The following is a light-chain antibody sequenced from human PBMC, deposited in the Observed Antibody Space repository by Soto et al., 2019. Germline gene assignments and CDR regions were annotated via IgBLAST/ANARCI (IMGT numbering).Light chain of an antibody. CDR3: NSYTSSSTYV. V-gene: IGLV2-14*01. CDR2: EVS. CDR1: SSDVGGYNY. J-gene: IGLJ1*01. Sequence: QSALTQPASVSGSPGQSITISCTGTSSDVGGYNYVSWYQQHPGKAPKLMIYEVSNRPSGVSNRFSGSKSGNTASLTISGLQAEDEADYYCNSYTSSSTYVFGTGTNLTVL.